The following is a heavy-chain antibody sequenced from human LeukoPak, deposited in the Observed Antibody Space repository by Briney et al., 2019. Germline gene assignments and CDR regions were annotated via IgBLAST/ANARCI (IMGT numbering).Heavy chain of an antibody. CDR2: IYPGESET. Sequence: GESLKISCKGSGYSFSNYWIGWVRQMPGKGLEWMGIIYPGESETRYSPSVQGQVTISADKSISTAYLQWSSLKASDTAMYYCARVIGRRATHFDYWGQGTLVTVSS. J-gene: IGHJ4*02. V-gene: IGHV5-51*01. CDR1: GYSFSNYW. CDR3: ARVIGRRATHFDY. D-gene: IGHD1-26*01.